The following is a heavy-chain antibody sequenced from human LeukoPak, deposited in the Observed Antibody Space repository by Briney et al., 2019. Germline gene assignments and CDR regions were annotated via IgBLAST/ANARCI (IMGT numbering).Heavy chain of an antibody. V-gene: IGHV3-33*01. J-gene: IGHJ4*01. CDR1: GFTFSSYG. CDR2: IWYDGSNK. D-gene: IGHD6-19*01. Sequence: GGSLRLSCAASGFTFSSYGMHWVRQAPGKGLEWVAVIWYDGSNKYYADSVKGRFTISRDNSKNTLYLQMDSLRAEDTAVYYCARGAVAGTLGVDYWGQGTLVTVSS. CDR3: ARGAVAGTLGVDY.